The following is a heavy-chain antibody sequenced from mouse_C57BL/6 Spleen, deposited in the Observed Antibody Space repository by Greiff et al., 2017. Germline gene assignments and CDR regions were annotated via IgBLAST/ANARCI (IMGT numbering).Heavy chain of an antibody. CDR3: ARVYDYGYWYFDF. CDR1: GFSLTSYA. CDR2: IWTGGGT. V-gene: IGHV2-9-1*01. J-gene: IGHJ1*03. D-gene: IGHD2-4*01. Sequence: VKVEESGPGLVAPSQSLSITCTVSGFSLTSYAISWVRQPPGKGLEWLGVIWTGGGTNYNSALKSRLSISKDNSKSQVFLKMNSLQTDDTARDYCARVYDYGYWYFDFWGTGTTLTVSS.